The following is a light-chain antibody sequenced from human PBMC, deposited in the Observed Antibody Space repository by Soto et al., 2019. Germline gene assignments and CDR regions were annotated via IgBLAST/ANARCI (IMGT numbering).Light chain of an antibody. CDR2: AAS. V-gene: IGKV1-16*02. J-gene: IGKJ5*01. CDR1: QDIANY. Sequence: DIQITQSPSSLSPSVGDRVTITCRASQDIANYLAWFQQKPGKAPKTLIFAASSFHNVGPSHFRGSGFGTDFTLTISSLQPEDFATYSCQQYYSSPTTSGQGTRLE. CDR3: QQYYSSPTT.